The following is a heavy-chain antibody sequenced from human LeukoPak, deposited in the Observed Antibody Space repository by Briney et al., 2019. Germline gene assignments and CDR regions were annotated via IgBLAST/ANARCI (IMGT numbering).Heavy chain of an antibody. J-gene: IGHJ6*02. V-gene: IGHV3-21*01. CDR2: ISSSSSYI. D-gene: IGHD3-3*01. CDR3: ARDLADSYGMDV. CDR1: GGSFSGYY. Sequence: TSETLSLTCAVYGGSFSGYYWSWVRQAPGKGLEWVSSISSSSSYIYYADSVKGRFTISRDNAKNSLYLQMNSLRAEDTAVYYCARDLADSYGMDVWGQGTTVTVSS.